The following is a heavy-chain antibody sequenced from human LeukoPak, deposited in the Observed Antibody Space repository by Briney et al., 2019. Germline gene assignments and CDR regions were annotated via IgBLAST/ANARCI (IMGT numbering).Heavy chain of an antibody. CDR1: GFTFSSYW. CDR2: IKQDGSEK. D-gene: IGHD3-22*01. V-gene: IGHV3-7*01. Sequence: TGGSLRLSCAASGFTFSSYWMSWVRQAPGKGLEWVANIKQDGSEKYYVDSVKGRFTISRDNAKNSLYLQMNSLRAEDTAVYYCARDASVFDSSGYYHPRYFDLWGRGTLVTVSS. CDR3: ARDASVFDSSGYYHPRYFDL. J-gene: IGHJ2*01.